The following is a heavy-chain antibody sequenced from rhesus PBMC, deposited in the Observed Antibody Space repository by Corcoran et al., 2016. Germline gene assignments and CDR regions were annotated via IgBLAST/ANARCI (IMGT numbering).Heavy chain of an antibody. CDR3: TRDKSGGFDS. Sequence: QVQLVQSGGEIKQPGASVKLSCKASGYSFTSHYIHWVRQAPGQGLEWIGKTSPNNDNKHYAKTFQGRVTINTDTSTSTAYMALSSLRSEDTAVYYCTRDKSGGFDSWGQGVLVIVSS. J-gene: IGHJ4*01. V-gene: IGHV1-180*01. CDR2: TSPNNDNK. CDR1: GYSFTSHY.